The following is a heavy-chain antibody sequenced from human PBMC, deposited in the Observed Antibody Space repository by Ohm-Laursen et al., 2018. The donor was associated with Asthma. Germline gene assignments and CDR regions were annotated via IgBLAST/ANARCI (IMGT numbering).Heavy chain of an antibody. CDR2: IYYSGGT. CDR1: GGSISGSY. J-gene: IGHJ4*02. CDR3: ARIRRDSNGWYECDY. V-gene: IGHV4-59*01. Sequence: SQTLSLPCPFSGGSISGSYWSWIPQAPGKGLQYIGYIYYSGGTRYNPSLDSRGTISRDTFNKQCSLDMRSVNAAETAVYYCARIRRDSNGWYECDYWGPGTLVTVSP. D-gene: IGHD6-19*01.